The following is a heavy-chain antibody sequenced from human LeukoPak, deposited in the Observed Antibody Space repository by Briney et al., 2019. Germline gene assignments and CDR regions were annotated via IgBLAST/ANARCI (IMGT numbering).Heavy chain of an antibody. D-gene: IGHD3-10*01. J-gene: IGHJ6*03. Sequence: GASVKVSCKASGYTFTSYAMHWVRQAPGQRLEWMGWINAGNGNTKYSQKFQGRVTITRDTSASTAYMELSSLRSEDTAVYYCARGPSSRGYYYYMDVWGKGTTVTVSS. V-gene: IGHV1-3*01. CDR2: INAGNGNT. CDR1: GYTFTSYA. CDR3: ARGPSSRGYYYYMDV.